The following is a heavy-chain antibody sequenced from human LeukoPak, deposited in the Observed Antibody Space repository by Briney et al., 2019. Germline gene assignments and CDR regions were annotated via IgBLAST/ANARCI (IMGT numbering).Heavy chain of an antibody. CDR1: GGSIGSYY. D-gene: IGHD3-22*01. CDR2: IYTSGST. CDR3: ARRGSGSSFDY. J-gene: IGHJ4*02. Sequence: SETLSLTCTVSGGSIGSYYWSWIRQPPGKGLEWIGYIYTSGSTNYNPSLKSRVTISVDTSKNQFSLKLSSVTAADTAVYYCARRGSGSSFDYWGQGTLVTVSS. V-gene: IGHV4-4*09.